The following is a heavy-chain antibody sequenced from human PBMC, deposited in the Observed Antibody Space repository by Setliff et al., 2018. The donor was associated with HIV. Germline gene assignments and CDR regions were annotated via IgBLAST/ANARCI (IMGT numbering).Heavy chain of an antibody. Sequence: KTSETLSLTCRVSGMSISGSYWSWIRQSPGRGLEWIGYIYYTGTTSYNPSPKSRVTIQVDTSNNRFSLNLRSATVADTAVYFCARDHELGAFDLWGQGTMVTVSS. D-gene: IGHD1-26*01. J-gene: IGHJ3*01. CDR2: IYYTGTT. V-gene: IGHV4-59*01. CDR1: GMSISGSY. CDR3: ARDHELGAFDL.